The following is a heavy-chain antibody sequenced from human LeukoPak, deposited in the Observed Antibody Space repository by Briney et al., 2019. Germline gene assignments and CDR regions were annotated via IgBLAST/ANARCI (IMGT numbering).Heavy chain of an antibody. V-gene: IGHV4-59*01. CDR3: ARDTGEYCTNGVCWGPWFDP. J-gene: IGHJ5*02. CDR1: GGSISSYY. Sequence: NPSETLSLTCTVSGGSISSYYWSWIRQPPGKGLEWIGYIYYSGSTNYNPSLKSRVTISVDTSKNQFSLKLSSVTAADTAVYYCARDTGEYCTNGVCWGPWFDPWGQGTLVTVSS. D-gene: IGHD2-8*01. CDR2: IYYSGST.